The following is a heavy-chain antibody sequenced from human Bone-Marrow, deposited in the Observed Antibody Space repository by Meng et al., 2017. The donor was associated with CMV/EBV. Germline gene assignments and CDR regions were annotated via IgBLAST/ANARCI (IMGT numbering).Heavy chain of an antibody. V-gene: IGHV4-34*01. CDR3: AREGGIVGAIGAFDI. CDR1: GGSFSGYY. D-gene: IGHD1-26*01. CDR2: INHSGST. J-gene: IGHJ3*02. Sequence: GSLRLSCAVYGGSFSGYYWSWIRQPPGKGLEWIGEINHSGSTNYNPSLKSRVTISVDTSKNQFSLKLSSVTAADTAVYYCAREGGIVGAIGAFDIWGQGTLVTVSS.